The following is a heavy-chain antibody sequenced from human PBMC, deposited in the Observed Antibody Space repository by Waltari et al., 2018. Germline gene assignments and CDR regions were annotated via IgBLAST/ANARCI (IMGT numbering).Heavy chain of an antibody. CDR3: AKGRRSRIAADY. J-gene: IGHJ4*02. CDR2: IRYDGSNK. V-gene: IGHV3-30*02. CDR1: GLPFSSYA. D-gene: IGHD6-13*01. Sequence: HVHLVASGGGVVQPGGSRLLSHAGSGLPFSSYALHGVGQAPGKGRTWVAFIRYDGSNKYYADSVKGQFTITRDNSKNTLYLQMNSLRAEDTAVYYCAKGRRSRIAADYWGQGTLVTVSS.